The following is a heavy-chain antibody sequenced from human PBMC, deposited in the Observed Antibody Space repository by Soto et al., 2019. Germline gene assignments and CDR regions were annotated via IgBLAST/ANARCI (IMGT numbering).Heavy chain of an antibody. D-gene: IGHD2-2*01. CDR3: ARVRIVVGPAASHYTYGLDV. CDR2: INASNGER. Sequence: QIQVVQSGAEVKKPGASVKVSCKASGFTFTSYGFHWVRQAPGQGLEWMGWINASNGERNYAQKFQGRVTMTTDTSARTAYMDLRSLTSDDTAVSYGARVRIVVGPAASHYTYGLDVWGQGTTVTVTS. V-gene: IGHV1-18*04. J-gene: IGHJ6*02. CDR1: GFTFTSYG.